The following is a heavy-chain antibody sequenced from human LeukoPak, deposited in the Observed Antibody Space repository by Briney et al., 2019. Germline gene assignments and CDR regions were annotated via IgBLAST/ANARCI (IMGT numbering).Heavy chain of an antibody. V-gene: IGHV3-30*14. CDR1: GFTFSSYA. J-gene: IGHJ4*02. D-gene: IGHD4-23*01. CDR3: VRRAGGYSHPYDY. Sequence: GGSLRLSCAASGFTFSSYAMHWVRQAPGKGLEWVALIPYDGSNKYYADSVRGRFTISRDDSKNTLYLQMNSLRAEDTAVYYCVRRAGGYSHPYDYWGQGTLVTVSS. CDR2: IPYDGSNK.